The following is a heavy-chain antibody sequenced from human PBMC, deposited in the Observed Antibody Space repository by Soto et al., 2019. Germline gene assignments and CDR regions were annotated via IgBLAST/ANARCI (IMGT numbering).Heavy chain of an antibody. D-gene: IGHD2-15*01. J-gene: IGHJ4*02. CDR1: GFTFSLYG. V-gene: IGHV3-30*02. CDR2: IWYDGSNK. Sequence: GGSLRLSCAASGFTFSLYGIHWVRQAPGKGLEWVTFIWYDGSNKYYADSVKGRFTISRDNSKNTVYLQMNSLRAEDAGVYYCAKDFHPRCSGGTCYTGLDYWGQGALVTVSS. CDR3: AKDFHPRCSGGTCYTGLDY.